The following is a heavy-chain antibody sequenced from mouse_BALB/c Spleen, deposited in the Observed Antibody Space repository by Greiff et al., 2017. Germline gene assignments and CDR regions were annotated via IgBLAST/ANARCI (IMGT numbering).Heavy chain of an antibody. CDR1: GYSFTSYY. CDR3: ARAYGSSYLYYFDY. V-gene: IGHV1S56*01. Sequence: QVQLQQSGPELMKPGASVKISCKASGYSFTSYYMHWVKQSHGKSLEWIGWIYPGNVNTKYNEKFKGKATLTADKSSSTAYMQLSSLTSEDSAVYFCARAYGSSYLYYFDYWGQGTTLTVSS. CDR2: IYPGNVNT. J-gene: IGHJ2*01. D-gene: IGHD1-1*01.